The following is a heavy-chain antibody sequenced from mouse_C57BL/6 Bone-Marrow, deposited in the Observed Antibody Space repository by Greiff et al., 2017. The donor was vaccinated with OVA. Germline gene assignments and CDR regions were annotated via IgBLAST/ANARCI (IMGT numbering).Heavy chain of an antibody. Sequence: EVQLQQSGAELVRPGASVKLSCTASGFTIKDDDMHWVKQRPGQGLEWIGWIDPGNGDTEYASKFQGKATITADTASNTASLQLRCLTSEYTSFSYCSTEDYYCISYAMDYWGQGTSVTVSS. CDR3: STEDYYCISYAMDY. CDR1: GFTIKDDD. CDR2: IDPGNGDT. D-gene: IGHD1-1*01. J-gene: IGHJ4*01. V-gene: IGHV14-4*01.